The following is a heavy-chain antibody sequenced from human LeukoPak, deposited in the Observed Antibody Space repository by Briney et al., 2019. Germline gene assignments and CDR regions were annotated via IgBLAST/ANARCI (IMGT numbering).Heavy chain of an antibody. CDR3: ARAEGYCSGGSCYEARGFDY. D-gene: IGHD2-15*01. CDR2: ISSSGSTI. J-gene: IGHJ4*02. CDR1: GFTFSDYY. V-gene: IGHV3-11*04. Sequence: GGSLRLSCAASGFTFSDYYMSWIRQAPGKGLEWVSYISSSGSTIYYADSVKGRFTISRDNAKNSRYLQMNSLRAEDTAVYYCARAEGYCSGGSCYEARGFDYWGQGTLVTVSS.